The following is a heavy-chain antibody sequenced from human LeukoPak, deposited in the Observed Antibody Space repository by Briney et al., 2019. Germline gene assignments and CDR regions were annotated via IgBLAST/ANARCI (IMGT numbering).Heavy chain of an antibody. D-gene: IGHD3-10*01. J-gene: IGHJ5*02. CDR3: ARDGGSGYGSNWFDP. CDR2: IYYSGST. Sequence: PSETLSLTCTVSGSSISSSSYYWGWIRQPPGKGLEWIGSIYYSGSTYYNPSLKSRVTISVDTSKNQFSLKLSSVTAADTAVYYCARDGGSGYGSNWFDPWGQGTLVTVSS. CDR1: GSSISSSSYY. V-gene: IGHV4-39*07.